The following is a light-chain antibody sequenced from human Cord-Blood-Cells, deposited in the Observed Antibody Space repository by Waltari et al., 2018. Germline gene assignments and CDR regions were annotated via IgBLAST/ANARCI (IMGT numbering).Light chain of an antibody. CDR3: SSYTSSSTLV. V-gene: IGLV2-14*01. CDR1: SSDVGGYNY. Sequence: QSALTQPASVSGSPGQSITISCTGTSSDVGGYNYVSWYQQHPGKAPKLMIYEVSNRPSGVSNRFSGSKAGNTASLTISGRQAEDDADYYCSSYTSSSTLVFGGVTKLTVL. J-gene: IGLJ2*01. CDR2: EVS.